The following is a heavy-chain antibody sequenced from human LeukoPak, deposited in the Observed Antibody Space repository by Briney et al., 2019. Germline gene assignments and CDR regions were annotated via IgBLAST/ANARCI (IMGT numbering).Heavy chain of an antibody. V-gene: IGHV3-30*18. Sequence: QPGGSLRLSCAASGFTFSSYGMHWVRQAPGKGLEWVAVISYDGSNKYYADSVKGRFTISRDNSKNTLYLQMNSLRAEDTAVYYCVKDRVGTWEPIDYWGQGTLVTVSS. J-gene: IGHJ4*02. CDR3: VKDRVGTWEPIDY. CDR2: ISYDGSNK. D-gene: IGHD1-26*01. CDR1: GFTFSSYG.